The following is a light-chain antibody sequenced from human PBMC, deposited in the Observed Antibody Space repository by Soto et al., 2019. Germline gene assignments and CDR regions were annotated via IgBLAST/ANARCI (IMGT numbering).Light chain of an antibody. CDR1: QDIGNY. CDR2: DAS. J-gene: IGKJ4*01. Sequence: DIQMTQSPSSLSASVGDRVTITCQPSQDIGNYLNWYQVKPGKAPKLLIYDASSLETGGPLRFSGSSSKTDFTFTISSLQFADVATYYCQQYDRLPLTFGGGTKLEIK. V-gene: IGKV1-33*01. CDR3: QQYDRLPLT.